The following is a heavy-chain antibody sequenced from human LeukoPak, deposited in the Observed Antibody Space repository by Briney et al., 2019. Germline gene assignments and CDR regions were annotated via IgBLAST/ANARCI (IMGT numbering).Heavy chain of an antibody. CDR3: ARLDCTGDRCYHH. V-gene: IGHV4-59*08. CDR1: GDSVTSYY. J-gene: IGHJ4*02. Sequence: SETLSLTCSVSGDSVTSYYWSWIRQPPGKGLEWIGYVSSDGTTNYTPSLRSRVIMSVDTAKNHISLNLTSLTAADTAIYYCARLDCTGDRCYHHWRRGTLVTV. CDR2: VSSDGTT. D-gene: IGHD2-8*02.